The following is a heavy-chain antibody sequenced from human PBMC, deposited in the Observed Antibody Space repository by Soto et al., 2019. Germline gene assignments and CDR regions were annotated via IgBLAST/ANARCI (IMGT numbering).Heavy chain of an antibody. CDR2: ISSSGSTI. CDR3: ARDARHCISTSCPVDY. V-gene: IGHV3-11*01. CDR1: GFTFSDYY. D-gene: IGHD2-2*01. Sequence: QAQLVESGGGLVKPGGSLRLSCAASGFTFSDYYMSWIRQAPGKGLEWVSYISSSGSTIYYADSVKGRFTISRDNAKNXLYLQMNSLRAEDTAVYYCARDARHCISTSCPVDYWGQGTLVTVSS. J-gene: IGHJ4*02.